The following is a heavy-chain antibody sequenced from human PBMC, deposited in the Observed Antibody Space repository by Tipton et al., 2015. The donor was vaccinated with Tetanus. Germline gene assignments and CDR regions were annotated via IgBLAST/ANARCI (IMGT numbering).Heavy chain of an antibody. CDR3: AGVTAQRTELYFDH. CDR1: GASMKSGSFY. Sequence: LRLSCTVSGASMKSGSFYWSWIRQPPGKGLEWIGYVYYTGSTNHNPSLKSRVTISMDRSKNQISLQLTSVTAADTAVYFCAGVTAQRTELYFDHWGQGTLVTVSS. J-gene: IGHJ4*02. D-gene: IGHD6-13*01. V-gene: IGHV4-61*01. CDR2: VYYTGST.